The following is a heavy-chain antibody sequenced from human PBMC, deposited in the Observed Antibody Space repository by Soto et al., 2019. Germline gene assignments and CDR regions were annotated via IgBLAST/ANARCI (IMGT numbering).Heavy chain of an antibody. D-gene: IGHD2-2*01. CDR1: GGTFSSYT. CDR3: ARDRGCSSTICYHWDFDL. Sequence: QVQLVQSGAEVKKPGSSVKVSCKASGGTFSSYTISWVRQAPGQGLEWMGRIIPILGIANYAQKFQGRVTITADKSKSTANMELSSLRSEDTAVDYCARDRGCSSTICYHWDFDLWGRVTLVTVS. CDR2: IIPILGIA. V-gene: IGHV1-69*08. J-gene: IGHJ2*01.